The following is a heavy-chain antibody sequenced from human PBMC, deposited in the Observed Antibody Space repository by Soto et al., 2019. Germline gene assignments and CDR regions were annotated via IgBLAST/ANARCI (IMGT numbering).Heavy chain of an antibody. CDR1: GYGFTSYW. J-gene: IGHJ6*02. D-gene: IGHD6-19*01. CDR3: ARHSRYSSGVPAYYYYYGMDV. V-gene: IGHV5-51*01. Sequence: GACLKVSGQGSGYGFTSYWIGGVRQINGKGLEWMGIIYPGDSHTSYRPSFQDHVTISADKSISTAYLQCSSLKASDTAMYYCARHSRYSSGVPAYYYYYGMDVWGHGTTVPVSS. CDR2: IYPGDSHT.